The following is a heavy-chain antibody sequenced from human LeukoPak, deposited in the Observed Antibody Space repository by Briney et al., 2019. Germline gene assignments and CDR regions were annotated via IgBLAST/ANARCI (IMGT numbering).Heavy chain of an antibody. D-gene: IGHD3-22*01. V-gene: IGHV3-30*04. CDR3: ARRSGYYFLYYYYYMDV. Sequence: GGSLRLSCAASGFTFSNYAMHWVRQAPGEGLEWVAVISRDGTDKYYADSVKGRFTISGDNAKNSLYLQMNSLRAEDTAVYYCARRSGYYFLYYYYYMDVWGKGTTVTISS. CDR1: GFTFSNYA. J-gene: IGHJ6*03. CDR2: ISRDGTDK.